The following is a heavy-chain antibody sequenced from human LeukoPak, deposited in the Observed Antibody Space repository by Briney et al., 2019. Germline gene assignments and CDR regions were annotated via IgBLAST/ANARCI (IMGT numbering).Heavy chain of an antibody. J-gene: IGHJ4*02. CDR3: AREVGRGFDY. Sequence: ASVKVSCKASGYTFTSYGISWVRQAPGQGLEWMGWVSIYNGNTNYAQKFQGRVTMTTDTSTRTAYMELRSLRSDDTAVYYCAREVGRGFDYWGQGTLVTVSS. CDR1: GYTFTSYG. CDR2: VSIYNGNT. D-gene: IGHD1-26*01. V-gene: IGHV1-18*01.